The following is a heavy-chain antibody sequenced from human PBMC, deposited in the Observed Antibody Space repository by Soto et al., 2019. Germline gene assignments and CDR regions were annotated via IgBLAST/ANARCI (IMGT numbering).Heavy chain of an antibody. Sequence: GASVKVSCKASGYTFTGYYMHWVRQAPGQGLEWMGWINPNSGGTNYAQKFQGWVTMTRDTSISTAYMELSRLRSDDTAVYYCARSSYRSAQKHLAAAGTMTGMDVWGKGTTVTVSS. V-gene: IGHV1-2*04. CDR1: GYTFTGYY. CDR3: ARSSYRSAQKHLAAAGTMTGMDV. CDR2: INPNSGGT. J-gene: IGHJ6*04. D-gene: IGHD6-13*01.